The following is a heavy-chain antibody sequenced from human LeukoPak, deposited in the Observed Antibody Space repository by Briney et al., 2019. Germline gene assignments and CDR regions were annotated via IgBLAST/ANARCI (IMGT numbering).Heavy chain of an antibody. CDR2: IIPIYDTT. CDR1: GGTFSSYG. V-gene: IGHV1-69*06. D-gene: IGHD1-26*01. Sequence: SVKVSCKASGGTFSSYGISWVRQAPGQGLEWMGGIIPIYDTTNYAQKFQGRVTITADKSTSTAYMELRSLRSDDTAVYYCARVLRVGAIYNWFDPWGQGTLVTVSS. J-gene: IGHJ5*02. CDR3: ARVLRVGAIYNWFDP.